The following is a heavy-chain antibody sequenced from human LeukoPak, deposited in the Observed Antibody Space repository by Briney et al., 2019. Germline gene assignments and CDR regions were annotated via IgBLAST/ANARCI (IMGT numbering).Heavy chain of an antibody. J-gene: IGHJ4*02. CDR3: AREGVVRIGRRADY. Sequence: ASVTVSCKASGYTFNTYGISWVRQAPGQGVEGMGWISGYNGNTNYAQKLQGRVTMTTDTSTSTAYMELRSLRYDDTAVYYCAREGVVRIGRRADYWGQGTLVTVSS. CDR2: ISGYNGNT. CDR1: GYTFNTYG. V-gene: IGHV1-18*01. D-gene: IGHD3-10*01.